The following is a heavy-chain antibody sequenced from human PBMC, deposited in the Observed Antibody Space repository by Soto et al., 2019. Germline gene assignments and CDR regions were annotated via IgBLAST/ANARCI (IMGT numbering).Heavy chain of an antibody. V-gene: IGHV1-46*03. CDR3: ASGHYDFWSGYYLPPGDY. Sequence: QVQLVQSGAEVKKPGASVKVSCKASGYTFTSYYMHWVRQAPGQGLEWMGIINPIGGSTSYAQKFQGRVTMTRDTSTSTVYMELSSLRAEDTAVYYCASGHYDFWSGYYLPPGDYWGQGTLVTVSS. D-gene: IGHD3-3*01. J-gene: IGHJ4*02. CDR2: INPIGGST. CDR1: GYTFTSYY.